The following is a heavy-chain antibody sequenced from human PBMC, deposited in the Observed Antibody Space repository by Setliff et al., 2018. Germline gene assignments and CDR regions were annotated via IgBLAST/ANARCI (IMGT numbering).Heavy chain of an antibody. CDR1: GGSISSSSYY. Sequence: TSETLSLTCTVSGGSISSSSYYWGWNRQPPGGGLEWIGSIYYSGSTYYNPSLKSRVTISVDTSKNQFSLKLSSVTAADTAVYYCATLTGDRGVDYWGQGRLVTSPQ. CDR3: ATLTGDRGVDY. J-gene: IGHJ4*02. D-gene: IGHD7-27*01. V-gene: IGHV4-39*07. CDR2: IYYSGST.